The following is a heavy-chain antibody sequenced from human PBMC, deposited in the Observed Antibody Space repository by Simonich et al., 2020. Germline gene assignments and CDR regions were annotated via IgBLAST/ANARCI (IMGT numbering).Heavy chain of an antibody. Sequence: QVQLVQSGAEVKKPGASVKVSCKASGYTFTSYDINSVRQANGQGLEWMGWVNPNSSNTGYAQKFQGRVTITRNTSISTAYMELSSLSAEDTAVYYCAKGRGGMSRGYFDYWGQGTLVTVSS. CDR1: GYTFTSYD. V-gene: IGHV1-8*03. CDR2: VNPNSSNT. CDR3: AKGRGGMSRGYFDY. D-gene: IGHD2-15*01. J-gene: IGHJ4*02.